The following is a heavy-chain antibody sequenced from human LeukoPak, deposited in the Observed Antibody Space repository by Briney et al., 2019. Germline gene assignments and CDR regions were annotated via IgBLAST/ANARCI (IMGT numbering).Heavy chain of an antibody. CDR2: ISSSSSYI. V-gene: IGHV3-21*01. J-gene: IGHJ4*02. D-gene: IGHD3-3*01. CDR1: GFTLSSYS. Sequence: GGSLRLSCAASGFTLSSYSMNWVRQAPGKGLEWVSSISSSSSYIYYAESVKGRFTISRDNAKNSLYLQMNSLRAEDTAVYYCARAFAPNYDFWSGYYPFDYWGQGTLVTVSS. CDR3: ARAFAPNYDFWSGYYPFDY.